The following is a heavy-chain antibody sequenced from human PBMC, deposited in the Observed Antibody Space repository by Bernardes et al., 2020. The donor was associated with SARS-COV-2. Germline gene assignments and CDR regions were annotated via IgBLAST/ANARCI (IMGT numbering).Heavy chain of an antibody. D-gene: IGHD6-13*01. Sequence: GGSLRLSCAASGFTFSSYGMHWVRQAPGKGLEWVAVISYDGSNKYYADSVKGRFTISRDNSKNTLYLQMNSLRAEDTAVYYCAKWGLGSSHANTLDYWGQGTLVTVSS. J-gene: IGHJ4*02. CDR3: AKWGLGSSHANTLDY. CDR2: ISYDGSNK. CDR1: GFTFSSYG. V-gene: IGHV3-30*18.